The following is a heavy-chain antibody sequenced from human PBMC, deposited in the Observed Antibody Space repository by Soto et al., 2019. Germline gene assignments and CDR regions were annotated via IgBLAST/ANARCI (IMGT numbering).Heavy chain of an antibody. D-gene: IGHD3-3*01. V-gene: IGHV4-39*07. J-gene: IGHJ6*02. CDR3: ARGKQITIFGVVYYYYGMDV. Sequence: SETLSLTCTVSGGSVSSGSYYWSWIRQPPGKGLEWIGEINHSGSTNYNPSLKSRVTISVDTSKNQFSLKLSSVTAADTAVYYCARGKQITIFGVVYYYYGMDVWGQGTTVTVSS. CDR1: GGSVSSGSYY. CDR2: INHSGST.